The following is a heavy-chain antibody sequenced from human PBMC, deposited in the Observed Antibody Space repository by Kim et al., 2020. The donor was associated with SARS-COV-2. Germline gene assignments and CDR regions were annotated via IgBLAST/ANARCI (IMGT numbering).Heavy chain of an antibody. Sequence: GGSLRLSCAASGFTFSSYAMSWVRQAPGKGLEWVSAISGSGGSTYYADSVKGRFTISRDNSKNTLYLQMNSLRAEDTAVYYCAKLGYDFWSGYSEPNWFDPWGQGTLVTVSS. V-gene: IGHV3-23*01. CDR3: AKLGYDFWSGYSEPNWFDP. J-gene: IGHJ5*02. CDR1: GFTFSSYA. CDR2: ISGSGGST. D-gene: IGHD3-3*01.